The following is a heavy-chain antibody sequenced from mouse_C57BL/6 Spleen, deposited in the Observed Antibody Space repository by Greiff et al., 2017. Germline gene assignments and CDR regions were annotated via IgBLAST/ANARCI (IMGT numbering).Heavy chain of an antibody. J-gene: IGHJ4*01. Sequence: QVQLQQPGAELVMPGASVKLSCKASGYTFTSYWMHWVKQRPGQGLEWIGEIDPSDSYTNYNQKFKGKSTLTVDKSSSTAYMQISRLTSEDSAVYYSARKLPYYAMENTGQGTSVTVSS. CDR2: IDPSDSYT. CDR1: GYTFTSYW. CDR3: ARKLPYYAMEN. V-gene: IGHV1-69*01. D-gene: IGHD2-1*01.